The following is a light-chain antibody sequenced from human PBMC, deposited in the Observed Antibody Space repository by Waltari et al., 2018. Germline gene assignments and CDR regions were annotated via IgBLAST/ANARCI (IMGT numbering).Light chain of an antibody. CDR3: HQYFKSPWT. J-gene: IGKJ1*01. CDR2: WAS. V-gene: IGKV4-1*01. Sequence: DIVMTQCPDSLAVSLGERATIHCTTSQSVLFSSNNKDFVAWHQQKQGRPPKLIIYWASTRYSGVPARFSASGSGTNFTLTSTSLHAEDVAVYYCHQYFKSPWTFGRGTQVEIK. CDR1: QSVLFSSNNKDF.